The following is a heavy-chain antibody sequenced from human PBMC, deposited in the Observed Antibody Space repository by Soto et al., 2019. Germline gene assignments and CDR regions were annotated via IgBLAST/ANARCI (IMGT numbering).Heavy chain of an antibody. CDR3: ARGRNDFRSGHYVDYFDY. CDR1: GGSISSYC. J-gene: IGHJ4*02. Sequence: SETLSLTCTVSGGSISSYCWSWIRQPPGKGLEWIGYIYYSGSTNYNPSLKSRVTISVDTSKNQFSLKLSSVTAADTAVYYCARGRNDFRSGHYVDYFDYWGQGTLVTVSS. V-gene: IGHV4-59*01. D-gene: IGHD3-3*01. CDR2: IYYSGST.